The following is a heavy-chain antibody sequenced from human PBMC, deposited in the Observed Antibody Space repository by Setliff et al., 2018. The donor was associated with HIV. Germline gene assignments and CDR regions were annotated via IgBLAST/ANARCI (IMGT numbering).Heavy chain of an antibody. CDR2: IWYDGSNR. V-gene: IGHV3-30*04. D-gene: IGHD3-16*01. Sequence: PGESLKISCGASGFTFSGSPMHWVRQAPGKGLEWVALIWYDGSNRYYADSVKGRFTISRDNSGNTLSLQMNRLRAEDTATYYCAKDYASIMIGFYGVDGWGQGTTVTVSS. CDR3: AKDYASIMIGFYGVDG. J-gene: IGHJ6*02. CDR1: GFTFSGSP.